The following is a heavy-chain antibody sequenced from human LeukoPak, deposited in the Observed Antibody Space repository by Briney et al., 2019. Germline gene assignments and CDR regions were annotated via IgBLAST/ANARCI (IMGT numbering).Heavy chain of an antibody. D-gene: IGHD2-15*01. Sequence: SETLSLTCTVSGGSISSYYWSWIRQPPGKGLEWIGYIYYSGSTNYNPSLKSRVTISVDTSKNQFSLKLSYVTAADTAVYYCARDSVYCSGGSCYSSYYGMDVWGQGTTVTVSS. V-gene: IGHV4-59*01. CDR3: ARDSVYCSGGSCYSSYYGMDV. J-gene: IGHJ6*02. CDR1: GGSISSYY. CDR2: IYYSGST.